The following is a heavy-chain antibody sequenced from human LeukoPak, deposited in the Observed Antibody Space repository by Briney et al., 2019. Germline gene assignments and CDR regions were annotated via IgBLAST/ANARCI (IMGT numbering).Heavy chain of an antibody. CDR3: AIPNPYALDY. CDR1: GGTFSSYA. J-gene: IGHJ4*02. Sequence: SVKVSCKASGGTFSSYAISWVRQAPGQGLEWMGGIIPIFGTANYAQKFQSRVTITTDESTSTAYMELSSLRSEDTAVYYCAIPNPYALDYWGQGTLVTVSS. CDR2: IIPIFGTA. D-gene: IGHD2-2*01. V-gene: IGHV1-69*05.